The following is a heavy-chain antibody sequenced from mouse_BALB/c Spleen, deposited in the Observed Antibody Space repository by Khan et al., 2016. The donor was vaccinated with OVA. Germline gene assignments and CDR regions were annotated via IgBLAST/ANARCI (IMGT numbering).Heavy chain of an antibody. CDR1: GYTFTEYN. CDR2: INPNDGDT. CDR3: ARWYFGSTWFAY. V-gene: IGHV1-18*01. J-gene: IGHJ3*01. Sequence: VQLQQSGPELVKPGASVKISCKTSGYTFTEYNMHWVKRSHGKSLEWIGGINPNDGDTNYTQKFTGKATLTVDKSSSTAYMALRSLTSEDSAVYDCARWYFGSTWFAYWGQGTLVTVSA. D-gene: IGHD1-1*01.